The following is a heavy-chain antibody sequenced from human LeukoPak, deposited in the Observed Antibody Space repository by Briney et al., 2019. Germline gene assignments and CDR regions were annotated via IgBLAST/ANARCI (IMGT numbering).Heavy chain of an antibody. CDR2: INPNSGGT. D-gene: IGHD3-10*01. Sequence: GASVNVSFKASGYTFTGYYMHWVRQAPGQGREWMGWINPNSGGTNYAQKFQGRVTMTRDTSISTAYMELSRLRSDDTAVYYCAGGYYGSGSYHDYWGQGTLVTVSS. CDR1: GYTFTGYY. CDR3: AGGYYGSGSYHDY. J-gene: IGHJ4*02. V-gene: IGHV1-2*02.